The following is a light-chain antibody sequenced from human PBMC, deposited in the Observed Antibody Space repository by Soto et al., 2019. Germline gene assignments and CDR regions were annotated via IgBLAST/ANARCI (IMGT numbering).Light chain of an antibody. Sequence: EIVLAQSPATVSFSPGERATLSCRASQTGSNSYLAWYQQKSGQAPRLLIYGVSTTATGTPDRFSGSGSGTEFTLTIRRMEPEDFAVYFCQHYVYPQWTFGPGTKVDIK. V-gene: IGKV3-20*01. CDR1: QTGSNSY. CDR2: GVS. J-gene: IGKJ1*01. CDR3: QHYVYPQWT.